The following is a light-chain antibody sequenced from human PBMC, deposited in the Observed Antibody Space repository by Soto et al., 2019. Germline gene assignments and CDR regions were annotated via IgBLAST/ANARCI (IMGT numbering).Light chain of an antibody. Sequence: DMQMTQSPSTLSGSVGDRVTITCRASQTISSWLAWYQQKPGKAPKLLIYKASTLKSGVPSRFSGSGSGTEFTPTIISLQPDDFTTNYCQQYNSYSWTFGQGTKVDIK. CDR3: QQYNSYSWT. J-gene: IGKJ1*01. CDR2: KAS. V-gene: IGKV1-5*03. CDR1: QTISSW.